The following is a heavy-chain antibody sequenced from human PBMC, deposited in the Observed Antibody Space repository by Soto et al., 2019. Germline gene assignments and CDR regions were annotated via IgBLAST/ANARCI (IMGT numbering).Heavy chain of an antibody. CDR2: VFYSGAT. J-gene: IGHJ4*02. CDR3: AREVLSRGNFITGKLFDY. D-gene: IGHD1-20*01. Sequence: SETLSLTCNVSGGPIKTGDYYWNWIRQPPGKGLEWIGYVFYSGATDYSPSLKSRAAISMDTSKNQFPLSLTSVTAADTAVYYCAREVLSRGNFITGKLFDYWGQGSLVTVSS. CDR1: GGPIKTGDYY. V-gene: IGHV4-30-4*01.